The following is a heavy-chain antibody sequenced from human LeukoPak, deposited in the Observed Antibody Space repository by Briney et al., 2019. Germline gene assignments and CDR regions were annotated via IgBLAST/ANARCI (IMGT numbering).Heavy chain of an antibody. Sequence: ASVKVSCKTSGYTFTTYDINWVRQATGQGLEWMGWMSPKSGYIYFAQKFQGRVTMTEDTSTDTAYMELSSLRSEDTAVYYCATDPLTDYWGQGTLVTVSS. CDR2: MSPKSGYI. CDR1: GYTFTTYD. CDR3: ATDPLTDY. J-gene: IGHJ4*02. V-gene: IGHV1-8*01.